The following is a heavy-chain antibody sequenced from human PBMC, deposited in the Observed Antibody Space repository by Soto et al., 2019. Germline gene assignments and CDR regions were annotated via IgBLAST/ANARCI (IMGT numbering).Heavy chain of an antibody. V-gene: IGHV4-31*03. CDR1: GGSINSGGYY. D-gene: IGHD3-10*01. J-gene: IGHJ4*02. CDR2: IYNSGST. CDR3: ARGVTMVRGVIHTPYFDY. Sequence: SETLSLTCTVSGGSINSGGYYWSWIRQHPGKGLEWIGYIYNSGSTYYNPSLKSRVTISVDTSKNQFSLKLSSVTAADTAVYCCARGVTMVRGVIHTPYFDYWGQGTLVTVSS.